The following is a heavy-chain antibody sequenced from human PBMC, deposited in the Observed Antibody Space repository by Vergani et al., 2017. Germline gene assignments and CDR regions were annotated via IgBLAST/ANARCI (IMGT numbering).Heavy chain of an antibody. Sequence: QVQLVQSGAEVKKPGSSVKVSCKASGGTFSSYTIGWVRQAPGQGLEWMGRIIPILGIANYAQKFQGRVTITADKSTSTAYMELSSLRSEDTAVYYCARGRRDCSGGSCYNKGRYYFDYWGQGTLVTVSS. CDR3: ARGRRDCSGGSCYNKGRYYFDY. J-gene: IGHJ4*02. CDR1: GGTFSSYT. V-gene: IGHV1-69*02. CDR2: IIPILGIA. D-gene: IGHD2-15*01.